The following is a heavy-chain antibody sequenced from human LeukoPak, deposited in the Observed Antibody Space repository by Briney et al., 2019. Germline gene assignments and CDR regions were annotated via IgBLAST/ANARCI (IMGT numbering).Heavy chain of an antibody. Sequence: GGSLRLSCAASGFTFSSYVMHWVRQAPGKGLEWVAVISYDGSNKYYADSVKGRFTISRDNSKNTLYLQMNSLRAEDTAVYYCAKVLAYCGGDCSLAADEYYYGMDVWGQGTTVTVSS. CDR2: ISYDGSNK. J-gene: IGHJ6*02. CDR3: AKVLAYCGGDCSLAADEYYYGMDV. D-gene: IGHD2-21*02. CDR1: GFTFSSYV. V-gene: IGHV3-30*18.